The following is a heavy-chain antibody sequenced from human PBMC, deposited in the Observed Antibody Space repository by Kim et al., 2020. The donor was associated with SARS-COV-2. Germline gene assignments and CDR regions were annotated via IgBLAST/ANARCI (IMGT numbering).Heavy chain of an antibody. Sequence: NYAQKLQGRVTMTTDTSTSTAYMELRSLRSDDTAVYYCARWGGSYLGLRYWGQGTLVTVSS. CDR3: ARWGGSYLGLRY. V-gene: IGHV1-18*01. J-gene: IGHJ4*02. D-gene: IGHD1-26*01.